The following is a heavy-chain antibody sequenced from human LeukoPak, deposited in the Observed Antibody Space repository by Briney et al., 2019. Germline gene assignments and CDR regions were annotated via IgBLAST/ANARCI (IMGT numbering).Heavy chain of an antibody. J-gene: IGHJ3*02. CDR1: GGSINSGTYY. D-gene: IGHD2-2*01. CDR2: IYTSGST. CDR3: GRDGLGYCSSTSCRSMPFDI. V-gene: IGHV4-61*02. Sequence: PSQTLSLTCTVSGGSINSGTYYWSWIRQPAGKGLEWIGRIYTSGSTNYNPSLKSRVTMSVDTSKNQFSLKLSSVTAADTAVYYCGRDGLGYCSSTSCRSMPFDIWGQGTMVTVSS.